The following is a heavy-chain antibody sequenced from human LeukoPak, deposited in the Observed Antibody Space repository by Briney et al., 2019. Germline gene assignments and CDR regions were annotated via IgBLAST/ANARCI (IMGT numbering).Heavy chain of an antibody. CDR3: AEAAAGTYYGMDV. CDR1: GGSISSGGYY. CDR2: IYYSGST. J-gene: IGHJ6*02. Sequence: SETLSLTCTVSGGSISSGGYYWSWIRQHPGKGLEWIGYIYYSGSTYYNPSLKSRVTISVDTSKNQFSLKLSSVTAADTAVYYCAEAAAGTYYGMDVWGQGTTVTVS. V-gene: IGHV4-31*03. D-gene: IGHD6-13*01.